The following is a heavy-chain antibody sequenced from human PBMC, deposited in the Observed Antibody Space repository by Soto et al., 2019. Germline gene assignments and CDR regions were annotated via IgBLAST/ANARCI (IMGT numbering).Heavy chain of an antibody. CDR2: IRKKTNSYTT. CDR3: TTVTTVDYYFDY. D-gene: IGHD4-17*01. Sequence: GGSLRLSCAASGLTFSDRYMDWVRQASGKGLEWVGRIRKKTNSYTTEYAASVKGRFIISRDDSTNSLYLQMSSLKTEDTAVYYCTTVTTVDYYFDYWGQGTLVTVSS. J-gene: IGHJ4*02. V-gene: IGHV3-72*01. CDR1: GLTFSDRY.